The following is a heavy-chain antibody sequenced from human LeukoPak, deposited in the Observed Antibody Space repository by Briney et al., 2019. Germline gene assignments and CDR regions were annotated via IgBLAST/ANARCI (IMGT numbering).Heavy chain of an antibody. V-gene: IGHV4-31*03. CDR1: GGSISRGGYS. Sequence: SQTLSLTCTVAGGSISRGGYSWSWIRQHPGKGLEWIGYIYYSGSTYYNPSLKSRVTISVDTSKNQFSLKLSSVTAADTAVYYCARDLVETGTTGFYFDYWGQGTLVTVSS. D-gene: IGHD1-7*01. J-gene: IGHJ4*02. CDR2: IYYSGST. CDR3: ARDLVETGTTGFYFDY.